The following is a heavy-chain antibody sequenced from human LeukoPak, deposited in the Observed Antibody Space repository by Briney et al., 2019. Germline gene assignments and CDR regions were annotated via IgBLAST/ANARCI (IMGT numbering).Heavy chain of an antibody. Sequence: ASVKVSCKASGYTFTSYGISWVRQAPGQGLEWMGWISAYNGRAVYAQSLQGRISMAAHTPTSTAYMELRSLTSDDTAVYYCARGYCRSASCYQMYYFDYWGQGTLVTVSS. V-gene: IGHV1-18*01. J-gene: IGHJ4*02. CDR3: ARGYCRSASCYQMYYFDY. D-gene: IGHD2-2*01. CDR1: GYTFTSYG. CDR2: ISAYNGRA.